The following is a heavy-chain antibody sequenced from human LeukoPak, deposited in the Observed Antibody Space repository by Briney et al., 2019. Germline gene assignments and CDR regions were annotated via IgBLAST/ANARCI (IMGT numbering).Heavy chain of an antibody. CDR3: ARQELSYGSGSHFDY. CDR1: GGSISTYY. CDR2: ISYSGST. Sequence: PSETLSLTCTGSGGSISTYYWTWIRQPPGKGLEWIGSISYSGSTNYSPSLEGRVTMSVDTSKNQFSQKLRAVTAADTAVYFCARQELSYGSGSHFDYWGQGILVTVSS. D-gene: IGHD3-10*01. V-gene: IGHV4-59*08. J-gene: IGHJ4*02.